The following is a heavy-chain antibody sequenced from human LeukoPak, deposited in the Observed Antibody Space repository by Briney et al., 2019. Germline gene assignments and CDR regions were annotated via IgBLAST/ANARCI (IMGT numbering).Heavy chain of an antibody. D-gene: IGHD3-22*01. CDR1: GFPFSSYA. CDR3: AKRPHKPTYYFDSSGYGDFDY. V-gene: IGHV3-23*01. Sequence: GGSLRLSCAASGFPFSSYAMSWVPQAPGKGLEWVSAISGSGGSTYYADSVKGRFTISRDNSKNTLYLQMNSLRAEDTAVYYCAKRPHKPTYYFDSSGYGDFDYWGQGTLVTVSS. J-gene: IGHJ4*02. CDR2: ISGSGGST.